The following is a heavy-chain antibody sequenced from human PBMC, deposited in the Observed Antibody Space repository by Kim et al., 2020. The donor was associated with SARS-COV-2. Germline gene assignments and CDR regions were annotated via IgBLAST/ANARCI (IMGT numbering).Heavy chain of an antibody. D-gene: IGHD3-22*01. CDR3: SRSQAVVFTGFDV. CDR1: GGSISSSNW. CDR2: NYHSGSS. J-gene: IGHJ3*01. Sequence: SETLSLTCAVSGGSISSSNWCWWLRHPPGKKVQGMGGNYHSGSSNYNTPVNSRRIISSDNTSKQLSPQLSSVMPADAAVEYCSRSQAVVFTGFDV. V-gene: IGHV4-4*02.